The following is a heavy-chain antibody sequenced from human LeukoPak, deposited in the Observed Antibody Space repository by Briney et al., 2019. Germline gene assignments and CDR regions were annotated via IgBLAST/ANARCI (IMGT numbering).Heavy chain of an antibody. CDR3: ARDPGVRVRTWYFDL. D-gene: IGHD1-7*01. Sequence: SETLSLTCTVSGGSISDYYWSWIRQPAGKGLEWIGRVYDSGSTHDNPSLKSRVTMSMDTSKNQVSLKVSSVTAADTAVYYCARDPGVRVRTWYFDLWGRGTLVTVSS. CDR1: GGSISDYY. CDR2: VYDSGST. J-gene: IGHJ2*01. V-gene: IGHV4-4*07.